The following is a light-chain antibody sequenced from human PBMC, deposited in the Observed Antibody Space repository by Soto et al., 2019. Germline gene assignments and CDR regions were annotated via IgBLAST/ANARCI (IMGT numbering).Light chain of an antibody. V-gene: IGKV1-5*03. CDR2: KAS. CDR1: QTISSW. Sequence: DIQITQSPSTLSGSVGDRVTIPCRASQTISSWLAWYQQRQGKPPKLLIYKASTLKSGVPSRFSGSGSGTDFTLTVSSLQPEDFATYYCQQSYTNPITFGQGTRLEIK. CDR3: QQSYTNPIT. J-gene: IGKJ5*01.